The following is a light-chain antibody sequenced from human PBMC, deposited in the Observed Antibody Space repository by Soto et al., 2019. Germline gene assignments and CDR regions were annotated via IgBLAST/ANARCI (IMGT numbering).Light chain of an antibody. V-gene: IGKV1-5*03. Sequence: DILLTQSPSTLSASVGDRVTISCRASQSINKCLAWYQHKPGKGPNPLIYEVSTLNSGVPSRFSGSGSGTEFTLTISSLRPDDFATYYCQHYSGDRATFGQGTKVDIK. CDR1: QSINKC. J-gene: IGKJ1*01. CDR3: QHYSGDRAT. CDR2: EVS.